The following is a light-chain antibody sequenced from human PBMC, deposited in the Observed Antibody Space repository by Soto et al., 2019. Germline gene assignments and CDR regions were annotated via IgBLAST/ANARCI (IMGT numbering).Light chain of an antibody. Sequence: DIVLTQSPGTLSLSPGERATLSCRASQTVSNIYLPWYQQKPGQAPRLFIYGASRPAIGVPNRFSGSGSETDFTINISTLQPEYFAVYYCQQYGRSLRFGGGTRVEIK. CDR2: GAS. CDR3: QQYGRSLR. J-gene: IGKJ4*02. CDR1: QTVSNIY. V-gene: IGKV3-20*01.